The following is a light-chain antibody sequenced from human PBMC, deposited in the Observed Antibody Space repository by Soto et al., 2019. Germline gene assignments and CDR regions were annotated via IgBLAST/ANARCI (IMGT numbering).Light chain of an antibody. J-gene: IGKJ4*01. CDR2: DAS. Sequence: EIVFTQSPATLSLSPGERVTLSCRASQSLSSFLAWYQQKPGQAPMLLIHDASNRATGIPARFSGSGSGTDFTLTLSRIEPEESAVYDCQQHHSWPLTFGGGPKGDIK. CDR3: QQHHSWPLT. CDR1: QSLSSF. V-gene: IGKV3-11*01.